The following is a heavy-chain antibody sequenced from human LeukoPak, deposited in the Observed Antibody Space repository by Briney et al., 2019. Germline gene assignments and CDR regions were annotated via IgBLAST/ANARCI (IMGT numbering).Heavy chain of an antibody. J-gene: IGHJ6*03. Sequence: PGGSLRLSCAASGFTFETYWMHWVRQAPGKGLVWVSCISGDGSTTNYADSVKGRFTISRDNAKNSLYLQMNSLRDEDTAVYYCARDIGDCSSPSCYNHYYYMDVWGKGTTVTVSS. D-gene: IGHD2-2*02. V-gene: IGHV3-74*01. CDR3: ARDIGDCSSPSCYNHYYYMDV. CDR2: ISGDGSTT. CDR1: GFTFETYW.